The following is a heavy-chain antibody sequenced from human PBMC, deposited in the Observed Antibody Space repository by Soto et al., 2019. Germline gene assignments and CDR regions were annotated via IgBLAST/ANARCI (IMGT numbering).Heavy chain of an antibody. CDR3: ARGRSWGIYPPPSVFFDF. V-gene: IGHV1-69*13. J-gene: IGHJ3*01. CDR1: GGTFSSYA. D-gene: IGHD3-16*01. CDR2: IIPIFGTA. Sequence: GASVKVSCKASGGTFSSYAISWVRQAPGQGLEWMGGIIPIFGTANYAQKFQGRVTITADESTSTAYMELSSLRSEDTAVYYCARGRSWGIYPPPSVFFDFGGKGKMVT.